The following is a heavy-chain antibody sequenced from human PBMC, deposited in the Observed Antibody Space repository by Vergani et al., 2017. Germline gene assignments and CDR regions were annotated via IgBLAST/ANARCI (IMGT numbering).Heavy chain of an antibody. CDR1: GITFDDYA. D-gene: IGHD6-13*01. CDR3: VKDIAASGNYWYFDL. J-gene: IGHJ2*01. V-gene: IGHV3-9*01. CDR2: INLNSDSI. Sequence: EVQLVESGGGLVQPGRSLRLSCAASGITFDDYAMHWVRQAPGKGLEWVSGINLNSDSIAYADSVKGRFTISRDNAKNSLYLQMNSLRAEDTALYYCVKDIAASGNYWYFDLWGRGTLVTVSS.